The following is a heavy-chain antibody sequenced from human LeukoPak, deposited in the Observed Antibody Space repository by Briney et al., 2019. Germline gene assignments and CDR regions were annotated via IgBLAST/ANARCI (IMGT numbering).Heavy chain of an antibody. V-gene: IGHV4-39*01. CDR2: IYYSGST. D-gene: IGHD6-13*01. J-gene: IGHJ3*02. Sequence: SETLSLTCTVSGGSISSSSYYWGWIRQPPGKGLEWIGSIYYSGSTYYNPSLKSRVTISVDTSKNQFSLKLSSVTAADTAVYYCARTKPSSSSWYKFDAFDIWGRGTMVTVSS. CDR3: ARTKPSSSSWYKFDAFDI. CDR1: GGSISSSSYY.